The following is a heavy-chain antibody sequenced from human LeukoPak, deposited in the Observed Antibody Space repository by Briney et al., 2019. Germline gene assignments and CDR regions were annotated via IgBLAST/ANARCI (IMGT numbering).Heavy chain of an antibody. CDR2: INHSGST. V-gene: IGHV4-34*01. CDR1: GGSFSGYY. CDR3: ARAPSAAAWFDP. Sequence: SETLSLTCAVYGGSFSGYYWSWIRQPPGKGLEWIGEINHSGSTNYNPSLKSRVTISVDTSKNQFSLKLSSVTAADTAVYYCARAPSAAAWFDPWGQGTLVAVSS. D-gene: IGHD6-13*01. J-gene: IGHJ5*02.